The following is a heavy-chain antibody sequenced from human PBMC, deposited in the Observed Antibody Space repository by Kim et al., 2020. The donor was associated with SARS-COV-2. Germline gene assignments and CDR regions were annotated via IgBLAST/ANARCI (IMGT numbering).Heavy chain of an antibody. D-gene: IGHD3-10*01. J-gene: IGHJ4*02. CDR3: ARDRGGLYYFDY. CDR2: IYYSGST. V-gene: IGHV4-59*13. Sequence: SETLSLTCTVSGGSISSYYWSWIRQPPGKGLEWIGYIYYSGSTNYNPSLKSRVTISVDTSKNQFSLKLSSVTAADTAVYYCARDRGGLYYFDYWGQGTLV. CDR1: GGSISSYY.